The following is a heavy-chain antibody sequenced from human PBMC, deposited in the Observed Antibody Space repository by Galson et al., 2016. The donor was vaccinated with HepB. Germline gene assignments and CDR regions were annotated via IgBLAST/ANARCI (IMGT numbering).Heavy chain of an antibody. Sequence: HWVRQAPGQRLEWMGWINAGNGNTKYSQKFQGRVTITRDTSASTAYMELSSLRSEDTAVYYCARDYVVPATTPDGFDYWGQGTLVAVSS. D-gene: IGHD2-2*01. V-gene: IGHV1-3*01. CDR3: ARDYVVPATTPDGFDY. CDR2: INAGNGNT. J-gene: IGHJ4*02.